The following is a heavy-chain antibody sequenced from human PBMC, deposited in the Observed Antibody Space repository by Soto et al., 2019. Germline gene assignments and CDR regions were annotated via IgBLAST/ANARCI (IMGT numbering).Heavy chain of an antibody. V-gene: IGHV3-74*01. CDR1: GFTFRSYC. D-gene: IGHD6-6*01. CDR3: ATAAEYSGSSIDY. CDR2: IGPDGSYI. J-gene: IGHJ4*02. Sequence: GGSLRLSCAASGFTFRSYCLHWVRQAPGKGLVWVSRIGPDGSYINYVDSVKGRFTISRDNAKNTLFLQLNSLRGDDTAVYYCATAAEYSGSSIDYWGQGTLVTVSS.